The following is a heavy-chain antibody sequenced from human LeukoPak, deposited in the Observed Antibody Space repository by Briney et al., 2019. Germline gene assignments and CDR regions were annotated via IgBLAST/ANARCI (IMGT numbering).Heavy chain of an antibody. CDR2: ISSSSSYI. V-gene: IGHV3-21*01. CDR3: ARVGCSGGSCYSTRSDY. Sequence: PGGSLRLSCAASGFTFSSYSMNWVRQAPGKGLEWVSSISSSSSYIYYADSVKGRFTISRDNAKNSLYLQMNSLRAEDTAVYYCARVGCSGGSCYSTRSDYWGQGTLVTVSS. D-gene: IGHD2-15*01. J-gene: IGHJ4*02. CDR1: GFTFSSYS.